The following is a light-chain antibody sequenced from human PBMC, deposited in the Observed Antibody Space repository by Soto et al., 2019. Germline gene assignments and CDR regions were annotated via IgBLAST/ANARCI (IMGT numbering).Light chain of an antibody. CDR3: GSWDSSLSAYV. Sequence: QSVLPQPPSVSAAPGQKVTISCSGSSSNIGGNSVSWYQQLPGTAPKLLIYDDNKRPSGIPDRFSGSKSCTSATLGITGFQTGEEADYYCGSWDSSLSAYVFGTGTKVTVL. CDR1: SSNIGGNS. V-gene: IGLV1-51*01. J-gene: IGLJ1*01. CDR2: DDN.